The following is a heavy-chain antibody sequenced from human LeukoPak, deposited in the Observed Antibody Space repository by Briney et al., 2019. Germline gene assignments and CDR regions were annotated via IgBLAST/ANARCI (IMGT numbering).Heavy chain of an antibody. D-gene: IGHD6-13*01. CDR2: IYYSGST. CDR1: GGSISRSSYY. Sequence: PSETLSLTCTVSGGSISRSSYYWGWIRQPPGKGLEWIASIYYSGSTYYNPSLKSRVTISIDTSKNQFSLKVSSLTAADTAVYYCASGEQLDHLGYYYYYMDVWGKGTTVTVSS. V-gene: IGHV4-39*01. J-gene: IGHJ6*03. CDR3: ASGEQLDHLGYYYYYMDV.